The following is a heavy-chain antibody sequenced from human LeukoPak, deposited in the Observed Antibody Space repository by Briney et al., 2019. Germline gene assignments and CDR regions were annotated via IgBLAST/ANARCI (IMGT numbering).Heavy chain of an antibody. D-gene: IGHD6-13*01. CDR2: ISYSGNT. CDR3: ARETPYSSSWTVFDY. J-gene: IGHJ4*02. V-gene: IGHV4-59*01. CDR1: GGSISNYY. Sequence: SETLSLTCTVSGGSISNYYWTWIRQPPGKGLEWIGFISYSGNTNYNPSLKSRVTISLDTSKNQFSLKLISVTAADTAVYYCARETPYSSSWTVFDYWGQGTLVTVSS.